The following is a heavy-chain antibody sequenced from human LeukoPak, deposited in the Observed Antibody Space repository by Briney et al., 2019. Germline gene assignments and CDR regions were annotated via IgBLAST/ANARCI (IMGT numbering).Heavy chain of an antibody. D-gene: IGHD6-13*01. CDR2: ISAYNGNT. CDR1: GYTFTSYG. V-gene: IGHV1-18*01. Sequence: GASVKVSCKASGYTFTSYGISWVRQAPGQGLEWMGWISAYNGNTNYAQKLQGRVTMTTDTSTSTAYMELRSLRSDDTAVYYCARRYSSSWYVSAWFDPWGQGTLVTVSS. CDR3: ARRYSSSWYVSAWFDP. J-gene: IGHJ5*02.